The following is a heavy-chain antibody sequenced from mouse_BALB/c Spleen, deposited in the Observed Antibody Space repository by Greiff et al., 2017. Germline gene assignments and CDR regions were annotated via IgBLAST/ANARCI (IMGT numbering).Heavy chain of an antibody. J-gene: IGHJ3*01. V-gene: IGHV2-4-1*01. CDR1: GFSLTSYG. CDR2: IWSGGST. Sequence: VQLQQSGPGLVQPSQSLSITCTVSGFSLTSYGVHWVRQSPGKGLEWLGVIWSGGSTDYNAAFISRLSISKDNSKSQVFFKMNSLQADDTAIYYCARNSHFAYWGQGTLVTVSA. CDR3: ARNSHFAY.